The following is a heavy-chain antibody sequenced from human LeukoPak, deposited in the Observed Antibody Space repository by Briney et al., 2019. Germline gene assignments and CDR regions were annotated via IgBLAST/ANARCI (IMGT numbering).Heavy chain of an antibody. D-gene: IGHD2-2*01. Sequence: QAGGSLRLSCAGSGFIVSQFWMQWVRQVPGKGLVWVSRINGDGSSTNYADSVKGRFTISRDNARNTLYLQMNSLRAEDTAVYYCARDGLPAARDIWGHGTMVTVSS. J-gene: IGHJ3*02. V-gene: IGHV3-74*01. CDR3: ARDGLPAARDI. CDR1: GFIVSQFW. CDR2: INGDGSST.